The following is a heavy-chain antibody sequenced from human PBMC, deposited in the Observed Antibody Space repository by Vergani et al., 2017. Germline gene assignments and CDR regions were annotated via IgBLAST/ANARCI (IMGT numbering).Heavy chain of an antibody. CDR1: GFTFSSYS. J-gene: IGHJ4*02. Sequence: EVQLVESGGGLVQPGGSLRLSCAASGFTFSSYSMNWVRQAPGKGLEWVSYISSSSSTIYYADSVKGRFTISRDNAKNSLYLQMNSLRAEDTAVYYCAKPSRGIAARPFFDYWGQGTLVTVSS. D-gene: IGHD6-6*01. V-gene: IGHV3-48*04. CDR2: ISSSSSTI. CDR3: AKPSRGIAARPFFDY.